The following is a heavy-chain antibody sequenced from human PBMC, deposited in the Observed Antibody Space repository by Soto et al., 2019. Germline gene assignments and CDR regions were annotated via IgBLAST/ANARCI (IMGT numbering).Heavy chain of an antibody. CDR1: GFTFSSYG. V-gene: IGHV3-30*18. D-gene: IGHD4-17*01. J-gene: IGHJ3*02. CDR3: AKEAPHYVDYEGDSSFDI. Sequence: QVQLVESGGGVVQPGRSLRLSCAASGFTFSSYGMHWVRQAPGKGLEWVAVISYDGSNKYYADSVKGRFTISRDNSKNTLYLQMNSLRAEDTAVYYCAKEAPHYVDYEGDSSFDIWGQGTMVTVAS. CDR2: ISYDGSNK.